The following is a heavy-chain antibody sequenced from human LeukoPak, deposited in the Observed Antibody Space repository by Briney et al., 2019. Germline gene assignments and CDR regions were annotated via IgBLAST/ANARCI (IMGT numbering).Heavy chain of an antibody. CDR1: GGSVSSGSYY. D-gene: IGHD1-1*01. CDR2: IYYSGST. CDR3: AANEGSDLDY. V-gene: IGHV4-61*01. Sequence: SETLSLTCTVSGGSVSSGSYYWSWIRQPPGKGLEWIGYIYYSGSTNYNPSLKSRVTISVDTSKNQFSLKLSSVTAADTAVYYSAANEGSDLDYWGQGTLVTVSS. J-gene: IGHJ4*02.